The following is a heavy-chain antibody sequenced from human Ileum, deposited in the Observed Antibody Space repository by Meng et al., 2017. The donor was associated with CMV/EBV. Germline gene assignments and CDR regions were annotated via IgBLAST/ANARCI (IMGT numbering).Heavy chain of an antibody. V-gene: IGHV3-48*02. CDR3: ARSFLGSGSYYSQY. Sequence: GGSLRLSCAASGFTFSSYSMNWVRQAPGKGLEWVSYISSSSSSIYYADSVKGRFTISRDNAKNSLYLQMSSLRDEDTAVYYCARSFLGSGSYYSQYWGQGTLVTVSS. J-gene: IGHJ4*02. D-gene: IGHD3-10*01. CDR1: GFTFSSYS. CDR2: ISSSSSSI.